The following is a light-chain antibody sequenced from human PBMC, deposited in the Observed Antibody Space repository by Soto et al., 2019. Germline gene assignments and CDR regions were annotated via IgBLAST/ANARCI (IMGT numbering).Light chain of an antibody. V-gene: IGLV1-47*01. CDR1: SSNIGSNY. J-gene: IGLJ1*01. CDR3: AAWDDSLSGSYV. CDR2: RNN. Sequence: QSVLTQPPSASGTPGQRVTISCSGSSSNIGSNYVYWYQQLPGTAPKLLIYRNNQRPSGVPDRFSGSKSGTSVSLAISGLRSEDEADYYCAAWDDSLSGSYVFGTGTKLTVL.